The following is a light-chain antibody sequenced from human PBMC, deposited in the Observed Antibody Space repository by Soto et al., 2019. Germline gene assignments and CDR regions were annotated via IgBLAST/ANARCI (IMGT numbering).Light chain of an antibody. Sequence: EIVLTQSPGTLSLSPGERATLSCRASQSVSTYLAWYQQKPGQAPRLFIYDASNRATGIPARFSGSGSGTDFTLTISCLEPEDFAVYYCQQRSKWPITFGQGTRLENK. CDR3: QQRSKWPIT. J-gene: IGKJ5*01. CDR1: QSVSTY. CDR2: DAS. V-gene: IGKV3-11*01.